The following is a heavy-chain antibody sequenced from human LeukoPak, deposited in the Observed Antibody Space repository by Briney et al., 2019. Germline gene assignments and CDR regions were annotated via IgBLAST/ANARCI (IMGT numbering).Heavy chain of an antibody. V-gene: IGHV3-21*01. D-gene: IGHD3-22*01. CDR2: ISSSSSYI. CDR3: ARETDTSGYYVDY. CDR1: GFTFSSYS. J-gene: IGHJ4*02. Sequence: PGGSLRLSCAASGFTFSSYSMNWVRQAPGKGLEWVSSISSSSSYIYYADSVKGRFTISRDNAKNTLYLQMNSLRAEDTAVYYCARETDTSGYYVDYWGQGTLVTVSS.